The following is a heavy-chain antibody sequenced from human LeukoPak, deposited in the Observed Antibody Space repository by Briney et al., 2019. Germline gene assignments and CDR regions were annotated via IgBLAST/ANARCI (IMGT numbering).Heavy chain of an antibody. CDR3: AKEYEAYCGGDCYSHFDY. CDR2: ISYDGTNK. D-gene: IGHD2-21*02. V-gene: IGHV3-30*18. J-gene: IGHJ4*02. Sequence: GRSLRLSCAASGFTFSSYVMHWVRQAPGKGLEWVAAISYDGTNKNYADSVKGRFTISRDNSKNTLYPQMNSLRAEDTAVYYCAKEYEAYCGGDCYSHFDYWGQGTLVTVSS. CDR1: GFTFSSYV.